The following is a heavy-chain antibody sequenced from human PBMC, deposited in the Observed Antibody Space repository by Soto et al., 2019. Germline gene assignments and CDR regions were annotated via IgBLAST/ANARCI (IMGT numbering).Heavy chain of an antibody. D-gene: IGHD3-10*01. J-gene: IGHJ4*02. CDR3: ASSMVRGEGY. CDR1: GGSISSGDYY. V-gene: IGHV4-30-4*01. Sequence: SETLSLTCTVSGGSISSGDYYWSWIRQPPGKGLEWIGYIYHSGSTDYNPSLKSRVTISVDTSKNQFSLKLSSVTAADTAVYYCASSMVRGEGYWGQGTLVTVSS. CDR2: IYHSGST.